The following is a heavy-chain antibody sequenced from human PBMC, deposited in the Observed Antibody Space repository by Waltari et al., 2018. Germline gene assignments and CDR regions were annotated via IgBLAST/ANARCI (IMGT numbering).Heavy chain of an antibody. CDR2: ISSSSSYI. D-gene: IGHD3-3*01. V-gene: IGHV3-21*04. Sequence: EVQLVESGGGLVKPGGSLRLSCAASGFTFSSYSMNWVRQAPGKGLEWVSSISSSSSYIYYADSVKGRFTISRDNAKNSLYLQMNSLRSEDTAVYYCAAYYDFWSGHVGVADDAFDIWGQGTMVTVSS. CDR3: AAYYDFWSGHVGVADDAFDI. J-gene: IGHJ3*02. CDR1: GFTFSSYS.